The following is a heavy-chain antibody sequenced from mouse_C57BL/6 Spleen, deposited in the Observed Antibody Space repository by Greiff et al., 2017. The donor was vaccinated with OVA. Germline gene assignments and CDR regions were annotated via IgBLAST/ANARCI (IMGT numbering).Heavy chain of an antibody. J-gene: IGHJ4*01. V-gene: IGHV5-9-1*02. D-gene: IGHD3-1*01. CDR1: GFTFSSYA. CDR3: TREVRLGAMDY. Sequence: EVQVVESGEGLVKPGGSLKLSCAASGFTFSSYAMSWVRQTPEQRLEWVAYISSGGDYIYYADTVKGRFTFSRDNARNTLYMQMSRLKSEDTAVYYCTREVRLGAMDYWGQGTSVTVSS. CDR2: ISSGGDYI.